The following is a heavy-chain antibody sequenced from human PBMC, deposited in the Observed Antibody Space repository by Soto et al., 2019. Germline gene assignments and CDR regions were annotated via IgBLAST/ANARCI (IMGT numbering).Heavy chain of an antibody. D-gene: IGHD5-12*01. CDR2: ISHLENT. Sequence: PSETLSLTCTVSGASISYGGFSWSWIRQSPGKGLEWIGYISHLENTYLHPSFKSRLTMSIDRTRNQFSLKLSSVTAADMAVYYCARGGGYDSFDYWGQGGLVTVSS. J-gene: IGHJ4*02. CDR3: ARGGGYDSFDY. CDR1: GASISYGGFS. V-gene: IGHV4-30-2*06.